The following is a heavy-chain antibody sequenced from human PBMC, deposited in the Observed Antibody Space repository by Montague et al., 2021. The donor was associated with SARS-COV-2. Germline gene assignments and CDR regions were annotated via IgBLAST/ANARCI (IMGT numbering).Heavy chain of an antibody. J-gene: IGHJ3*02. CDR3: AKDYYFGAFDI. D-gene: IGHD3-10*01. CDR1: GFTFGDYA. V-gene: IGHV3-9*01. CDR2: ISKNSGSR. Sequence: SLRLSCAASGFTFGDYAMPWARQTPGKGLEWVSGISKNSGSRGYXDSVKGRFTIYRDNAKNSLYLQMNSLRTEDTAFYYCAKDYYFGAFDIWGQGTMVTVSS.